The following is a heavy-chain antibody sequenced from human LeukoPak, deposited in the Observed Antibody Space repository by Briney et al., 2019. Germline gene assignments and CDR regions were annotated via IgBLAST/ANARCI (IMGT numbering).Heavy chain of an antibody. Sequence: GGSLRLSCAASGFTFSSYWMSWVRQAPGKGLEWVSSITTSSNSIYYADSVKGRFTISRDNAKNSLYLQMNSLRAEDTAVYYCARGNCSSTSCFFDYWGQGTLVTVSS. CDR2: ITTSSNSI. V-gene: IGHV3-21*01. CDR1: GFTFSSYW. D-gene: IGHD2-2*01. J-gene: IGHJ4*02. CDR3: ARGNCSSTSCFFDY.